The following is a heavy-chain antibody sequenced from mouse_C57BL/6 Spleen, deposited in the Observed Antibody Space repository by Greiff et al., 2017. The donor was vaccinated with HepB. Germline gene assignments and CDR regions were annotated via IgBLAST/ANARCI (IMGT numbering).Heavy chain of an antibody. CDR1: GFTFSDYG. V-gene: IGHV5-17*01. CDR3: ARNFYYGNYAMDY. D-gene: IGHD2-1*01. Sequence: EVQRVESGGGLVKPGGSLKLSCAASGFTFSDYGMHWVRQAPEKGLEWVAYSSSGSSTIYYADTVKGRFTISRDNAKNTLFLPMTSLRSEDTALYYCARNFYYGNYAMDYWGQGTSVTVSS. J-gene: IGHJ4*01. CDR2: SSSGSSTI.